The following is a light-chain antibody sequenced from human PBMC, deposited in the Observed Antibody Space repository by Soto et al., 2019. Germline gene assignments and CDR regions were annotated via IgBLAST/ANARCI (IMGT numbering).Light chain of an antibody. V-gene: IGLV2-14*01. Sequence: QSVLTQPASVSGSAEQSITISCTGTSSDIGGYNYVSWYQQHPGKAPKLMIFEVSNRPSGVSNRFSGSKSGNTASPTISGLQADDEADYFCSSFSSSSTFDVFGTGTKVTVL. CDR3: SSFSSSSTFDV. CDR1: SSDIGGYNY. J-gene: IGLJ1*01. CDR2: EVS.